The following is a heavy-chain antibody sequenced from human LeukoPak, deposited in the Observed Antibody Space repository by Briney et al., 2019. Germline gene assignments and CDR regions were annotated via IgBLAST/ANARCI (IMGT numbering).Heavy chain of an antibody. CDR1: GFTFRTYG. J-gene: IGHJ4*02. CDR2: ISSSSSYI. V-gene: IGHV3-21*01. D-gene: IGHD3-22*01. Sequence: GGSLRLSCAASGFTFRTYGMHWARQAPGKGLEWVSSISSSSSYIYYADSVKGRFTISRDNSKNTLYLQMNSLRAEDTAVYYCARARYYDSSPYFDYWGQGTLVTVSS. CDR3: ARARYYDSSPYFDY.